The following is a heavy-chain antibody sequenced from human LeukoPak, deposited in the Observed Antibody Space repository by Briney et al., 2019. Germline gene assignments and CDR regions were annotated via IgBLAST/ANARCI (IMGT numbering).Heavy chain of an antibody. D-gene: IGHD5-24*01. CDR3: ARVTGGYNLVDY. J-gene: IGHJ4*02. V-gene: IGHV3-66*01. CDR1: GFTVSSNY. CDR2: IYSGGST. Sequence: GGSLRLSCAASGFTVSSNYMSWVRQAPGKGLEWVSVIYSGGSTYYADSVKGRFTISRDNAKTSLYLQMNSLRAEDTAVYYCARVTGGYNLVDYWGQGTLVTVSS.